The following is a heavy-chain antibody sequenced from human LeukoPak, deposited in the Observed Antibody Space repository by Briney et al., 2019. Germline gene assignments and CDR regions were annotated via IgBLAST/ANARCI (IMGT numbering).Heavy chain of an antibody. D-gene: IGHD3-10*01. V-gene: IGHV1-69*05. CDR3: ARERGSGDSYYYYYMDV. Sequence: SVKVSCKASGGTFSSCAISWVRQAPGQGLEWMGRIIPIFGTANYAQKFQGRVTITTDESTSTACMELSSLRSEDTAVYYCARERGSGDSYYYYYMDVWGKGTTVTVSS. CDR2: IIPIFGTA. CDR1: GGTFSSCA. J-gene: IGHJ6*03.